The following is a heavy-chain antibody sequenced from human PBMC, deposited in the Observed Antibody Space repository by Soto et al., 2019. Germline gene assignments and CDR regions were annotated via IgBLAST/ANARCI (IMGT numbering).Heavy chain of an antibody. D-gene: IGHD5-12*01. V-gene: IGHV5-51*01. J-gene: IGHJ4*02. Sequence: GESLKISCKGSGYSFTSYWIGWVRQMPGKGLEWMGIIYPGDSDTRYSPSFQGQVTISADKSISTAYLQWSSLKASDTAMYYHARAIVASTVRLEYWGQGTLVTVSS. CDR1: GYSFTSYW. CDR2: IYPGDSDT. CDR3: ARAIVASTVRLEY.